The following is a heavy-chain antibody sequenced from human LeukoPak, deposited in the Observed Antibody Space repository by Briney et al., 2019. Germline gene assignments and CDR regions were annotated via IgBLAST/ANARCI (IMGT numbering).Heavy chain of an antibody. CDR1: GFTFSSYA. D-gene: IGHD3-22*01. J-gene: IGHJ4*02. CDR3: AKESGSTGYFDH. Sequence: GGSLRLSCAASGFTFSSYAMSWVRQVPGKGLEWVSAFGGSGGGTYYADSVKGRFTISRDNSKNTLYLQMNSLRAEDTAVYYCAKESGSTGYFDHWGQGTLVTVSP. V-gene: IGHV3-23*01. CDR2: FGGSGGGT.